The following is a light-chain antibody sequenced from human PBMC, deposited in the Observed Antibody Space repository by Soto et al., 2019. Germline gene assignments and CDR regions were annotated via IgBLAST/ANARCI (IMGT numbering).Light chain of an antibody. CDR1: SSDVGGYNY. CDR2: DVT. V-gene: IGLV2-14*03. Sequence: QSLLTQPASVSGSPGQSITISCPGTSSDVGGYNYVSWYQHHPGKAPKLIIYDVTNRPSGVSNPFSGSKSGNTASLTISGLQPEDEADYYCSSYTTSNTRQIVFGTGTKVTVL. J-gene: IGLJ1*01. CDR3: SSYTTSNTRQIV.